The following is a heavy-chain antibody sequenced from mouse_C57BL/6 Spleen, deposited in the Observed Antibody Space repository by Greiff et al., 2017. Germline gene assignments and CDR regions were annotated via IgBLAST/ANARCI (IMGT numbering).Heavy chain of an antibody. J-gene: IGHJ4*01. V-gene: IGHV1-72*01. CDR2: IDPNSGGT. CDR3: ARYPMDY. Sequence: QVHVKQSVAELVKPGASVKLSCTASGYTFTSSWMHWVKQRPGRGLEWIGRIDPNSGGTKYNEKFKSKATLTVDKPSSSAYMQLSSLTSEDSAVYYCARYPMDYWGQGTSVTVSS. CDR1: GYTFTSSW.